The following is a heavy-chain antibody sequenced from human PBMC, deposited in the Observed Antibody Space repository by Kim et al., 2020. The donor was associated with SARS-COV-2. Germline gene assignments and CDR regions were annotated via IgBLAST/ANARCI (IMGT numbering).Heavy chain of an antibody. Sequence: SVKVSCKASGGTFSSYAISWVRQAPGQGLEWMGWIIPIFGTANYAQKFQGRVTITADESTSTAYMELSSLRSEDTAVYYCARGGWGRGGYCTKGVCYYNWFDPWGQGNLVTVSS. D-gene: IGHD2-8*01. V-gene: IGHV1-69*13. CDR3: ARGGWGRGGYCTKGVCYYNWFDP. CDR2: IIPIFGTA. J-gene: IGHJ5*02. CDR1: GGTFSSYA.